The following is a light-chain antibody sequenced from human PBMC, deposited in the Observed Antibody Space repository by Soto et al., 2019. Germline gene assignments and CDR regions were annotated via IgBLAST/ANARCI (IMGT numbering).Light chain of an antibody. CDR1: SSDVGGYNY. J-gene: IGLJ1*01. CDR3: SSYTSSSTLDV. Sequence: QPALTQPASVSGSPGQSITISSTGTSSDVGGYNYVSWYQQHPGKAPKLMIYDVSNRPSGVSNRFSGSKSGNTASLTISGLQAEDEADYYCSSYTSSSTLDVFGTGTKVTVL. CDR2: DVS. V-gene: IGLV2-14*01.